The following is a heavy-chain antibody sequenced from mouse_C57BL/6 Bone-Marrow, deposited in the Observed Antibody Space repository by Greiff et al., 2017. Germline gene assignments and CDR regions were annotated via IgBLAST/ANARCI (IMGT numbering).Heavy chain of an antibody. CDR2: IYPGSGNT. Sequence: QVQLKQSGAELVRPGASVKLSCKASGYTFTDYYINWVKQRPGQGLEWIARIYPGSGNTYYNEKFKGKATLTAEKSSSTAYMQLSSLTSEDSAVYFCARNYYGSSYDDYRGQGTTLTVSS. CDR1: GYTFTDYY. D-gene: IGHD1-1*01. CDR3: ARNYYGSSYDDY. J-gene: IGHJ2*01. V-gene: IGHV1-76*01.